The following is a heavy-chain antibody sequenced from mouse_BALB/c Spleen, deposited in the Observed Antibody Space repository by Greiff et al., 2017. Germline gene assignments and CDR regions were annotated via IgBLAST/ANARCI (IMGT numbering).Heavy chain of an antibody. CDR1: GFTFSSYA. CDR3: ARGTGYFDV. CDR2: ISSGGST. V-gene: IGHV5-6-5*01. Sequence: EVQRVESGGGLVKPGGSLKLSCAASGFTFSSYAMSWVRQTPEKRLEWVASISSGGSTYYPDSVKGRFTISRDNARNILYLQMSSLRSEDTAMYYCARGTGYFDVWGAGTTVTVSS. J-gene: IGHJ1*01.